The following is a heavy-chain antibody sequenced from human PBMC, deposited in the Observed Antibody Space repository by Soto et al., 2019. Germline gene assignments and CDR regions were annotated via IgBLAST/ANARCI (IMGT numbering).Heavy chain of an antibody. J-gene: IGHJ4*02. D-gene: IGHD4-17*01. CDR3: ARTTAVPNSLRSRYFFDY. V-gene: IGHV4-61*01. CDR1: GGSVSDKTSY. Sequence: PSETLSLTCSVSGGSVSDKTSYWSWIRQPPGKRLECIGYVYYSGTTNYNPSLKSRVTISVDLSKNQFSLSLSSVTTADTALYYCARTTAVPNSLRSRYFFDYWGQGTLVTVSS. CDR2: VYYSGTT.